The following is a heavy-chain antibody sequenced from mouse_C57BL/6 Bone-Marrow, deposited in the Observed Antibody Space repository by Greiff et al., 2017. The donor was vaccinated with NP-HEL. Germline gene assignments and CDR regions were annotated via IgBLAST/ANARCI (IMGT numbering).Heavy chain of an antibody. J-gene: IGHJ4*01. CDR2: INPSNGGT. V-gene: IGHV1-53*01. CDR3: ARSLYGSSYSYAMDY. D-gene: IGHD1-1*01. CDR1: GYTFTSYW. Sequence: QVQLQQPGTELVKPGASVKLSCKASGYTFTSYWMHWVKQRPGQGLEWIGNINPSNGGTNYNEKFKSKATLTVDKSSSTAYMQLSSLTSEDSAVYYCARSLYGSSYSYAMDYWGQGTSVTVSS.